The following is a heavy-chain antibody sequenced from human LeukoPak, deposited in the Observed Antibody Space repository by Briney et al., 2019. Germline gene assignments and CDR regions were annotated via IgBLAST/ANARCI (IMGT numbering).Heavy chain of an antibody. D-gene: IGHD3-16*01. CDR3: ARDWAWGGFDS. J-gene: IGHJ4*02. CDR1: GFIFSGYW. CDR2: IKTDGTTT. V-gene: IGHV3-74*01. Sequence: GGSLRLSCAGSGFIFSGYWMHWVRQAPGKGLMWVSRIKTDGTTTYYADSVKGRFTVSRDNAKNTLYLQMNSLRDDDTAVYYCARDWAWGGFDSWGPGVLVTVSS.